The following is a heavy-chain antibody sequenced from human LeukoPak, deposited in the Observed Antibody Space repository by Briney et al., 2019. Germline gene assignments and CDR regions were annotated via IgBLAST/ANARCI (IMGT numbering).Heavy chain of an antibody. Sequence: GGALRLSCADSGFTFSSYEMNWVRQAPGRGVEWVSYISSSSSTIYYADSVKGRFTISRDNAKNSLYLQMNSLRAEDTAVYYCARGGGHCTYGVCYAFDIWGQGTMVTVSS. D-gene: IGHD2-8*01. V-gene: IGHV3-48*03. CDR1: GFTFSSYE. J-gene: IGHJ3*02. CDR2: ISSSSSTI. CDR3: ARGGGHCTYGVCYAFDI.